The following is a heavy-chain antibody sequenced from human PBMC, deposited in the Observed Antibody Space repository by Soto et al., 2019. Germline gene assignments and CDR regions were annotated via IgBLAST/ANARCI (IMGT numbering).Heavy chain of an antibody. CDR1: GFTFSGDW. CDR2: INMDGSST. CDR3: ARGPRGLYHHDY. D-gene: IGHD2-2*01. Sequence: PGGSLRLSCAASGFTFSGDWMHWVHQGAGKGLVWVSRINMDGSSTNYADSVKGRFTISRDNAKNTLYLQMNSLRVDDTAVYYCARGPRGLYHHDYWGQGALVTVSS. V-gene: IGHV3-74*01. J-gene: IGHJ4*02.